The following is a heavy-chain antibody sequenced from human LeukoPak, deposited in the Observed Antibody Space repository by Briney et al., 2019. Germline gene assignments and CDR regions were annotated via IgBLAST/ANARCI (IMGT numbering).Heavy chain of an antibody. CDR3: AKDRVVVPAAILGAHYYYYMDV. Sequence: QAGGSLRLSCAASGFTFSNYAMNWVRQAPGKGLEWVSAISGSGGSTYYADSVKGRFTISRDNSKNTLYLQMNSLRAEDTAVYYCAKDRVVVPAAILGAHYYYYMDVWGKGTTVTVSS. CDR2: ISGSGGST. D-gene: IGHD2-2*02. V-gene: IGHV3-23*01. CDR1: GFTFSNYA. J-gene: IGHJ6*03.